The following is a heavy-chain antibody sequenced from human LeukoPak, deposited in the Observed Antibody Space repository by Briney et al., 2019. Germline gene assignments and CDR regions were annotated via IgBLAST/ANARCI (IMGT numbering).Heavy chain of an antibody. Sequence: ASVKVSCKASGYTFTSYYMHWVRQAPGQGLEWMGIINPSGGSTSYAQKLQGRVTMTTDTSTSTAYMELRSLRSDDTAVYYCARDPPRWEVVTPLAIWGQGTMVTVSS. CDR3: ARDPPRWEVVTPLAI. D-gene: IGHD2-21*02. V-gene: IGHV1-46*01. J-gene: IGHJ3*02. CDR1: GYTFTSYY. CDR2: INPSGGST.